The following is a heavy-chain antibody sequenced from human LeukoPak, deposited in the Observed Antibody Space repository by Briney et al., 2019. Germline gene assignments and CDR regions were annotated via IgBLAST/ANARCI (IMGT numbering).Heavy chain of an antibody. CDR1: GYTFTSYG. Sequence: ASVKVSCKASGYTFTSYGISWVRQAPGQGLERMGWISAYNGNTNYAQKLQGRVTVTTDTSTSTAYMELRSLRSDDTAVYYCARDFTTVPLDYWGQGTLVTVSS. CDR2: ISAYNGNT. J-gene: IGHJ4*02. CDR3: ARDFTTVPLDY. D-gene: IGHD4-17*01. V-gene: IGHV1-18*01.